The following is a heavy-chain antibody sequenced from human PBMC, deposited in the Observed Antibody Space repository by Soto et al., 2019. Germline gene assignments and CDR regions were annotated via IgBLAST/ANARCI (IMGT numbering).Heavy chain of an antibody. CDR2: ISAYNGNT. J-gene: IGHJ6*02. Sequence: QVRLVQSGAEVKKPGASVKISCKASGCTFTSYGISWVRQAPGQGLEWMGWISAYNGNTNYAQKLQGRVTMTTDTSTSTAYMELRSLRSDDTAVYYCVGSARYYYYGMDVWGQGTTVTVSS. CDR3: VGSARYYYYGMDV. D-gene: IGHD3-10*01. CDR1: GCTFTSYG. V-gene: IGHV1-18*01.